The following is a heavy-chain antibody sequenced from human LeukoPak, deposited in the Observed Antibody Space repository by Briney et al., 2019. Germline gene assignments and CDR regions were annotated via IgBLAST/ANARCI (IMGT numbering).Heavy chain of an antibody. D-gene: IGHD6-13*01. V-gene: IGHV3-23*01. Sequence: PGGSLRLSCAASGFTFSSYALSWVRQAPGKGLEWVSAISGSGGSTYYADSVKGRFTISRDNSKNTLYLQMNSLRAEDTAVYYCAKLGEAAGFYYFDYWGQGTLVTVSS. CDR2: ISGSGGST. CDR1: GFTFSSYA. J-gene: IGHJ4*02. CDR3: AKLGEAAGFYYFDY.